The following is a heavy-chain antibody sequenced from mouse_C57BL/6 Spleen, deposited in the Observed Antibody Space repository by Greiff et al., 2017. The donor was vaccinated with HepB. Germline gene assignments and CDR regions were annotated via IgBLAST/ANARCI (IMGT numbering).Heavy chain of an antibody. CDR1: GYTFTSYG. CDR3: ARSYGYDEDYYAMDY. V-gene: IGHV1-81*01. J-gene: IGHJ4*01. Sequence: QVQLQQSGAELARPGASVKLSCKASGYTFTSYGISWVKQRTGQGLEWIGEIYPRSGNTYYNEKFKGKATLTADKSSNTAYMELRSLTSEDSAVYFCARSYGYDEDYYAMDYWGQGTSVTVSS. D-gene: IGHD2-2*01. CDR2: IYPRSGNT.